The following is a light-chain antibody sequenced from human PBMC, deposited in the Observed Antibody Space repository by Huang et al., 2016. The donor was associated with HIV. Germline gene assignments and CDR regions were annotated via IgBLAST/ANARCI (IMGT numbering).Light chain of an antibody. CDR1: QSLLYTNGYNY. J-gene: IGKJ5*01. V-gene: IGKV2-28*01. Sequence: EIVMTQSPLSLAVAPGESASISCRSNQSLLYTNGYNYLDWDVQKSGQSPQILIYLVTYRYPRVTNRFSVSGSGTDFTLKISSVEAEDVGVYYCMQTLQTPITFGQGTRLEIK. CDR3: MQTLQTPIT. CDR2: LVT.